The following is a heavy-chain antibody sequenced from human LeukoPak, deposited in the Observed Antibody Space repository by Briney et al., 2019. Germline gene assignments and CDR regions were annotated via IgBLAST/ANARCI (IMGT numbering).Heavy chain of an antibody. D-gene: IGHD3-16*01. CDR3: ARDLGPYNWFDP. Sequence: SETLSLTCTVSDYSISSGYGYYWGWIRQPPGKGLEWIGNIYHSGITYYNHFNSSLKSRVTISIDTSKNQFSLKLSSVTAADTAVYYWARDLGPYNWFDPWGQGTLVTVSS. V-gene: IGHV4-38-2*02. CDR2: IYHSGIT. CDR1: DYSISSGYGYY. J-gene: IGHJ5*02.